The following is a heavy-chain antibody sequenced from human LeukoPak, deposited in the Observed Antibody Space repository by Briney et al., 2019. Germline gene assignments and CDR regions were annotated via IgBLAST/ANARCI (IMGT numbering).Heavy chain of an antibody. CDR1: GGTFSSYA. J-gene: IGHJ4*02. V-gene: IGHV1-69*05. D-gene: IGHD2-2*01. CDR2: IIPIFGTA. CDR3: ARVFLGYCSSTSCPRFDY. Sequence: SVKVSCKASGGTFSSYAISWVRRAPGQGLEWMGGIIPIFGTANYAQKFQGRVTITTDESTSTAYMELSSLRSEDTAVYYCARVFLGYCSSTSCPRFDYWGQGTLVTVSS.